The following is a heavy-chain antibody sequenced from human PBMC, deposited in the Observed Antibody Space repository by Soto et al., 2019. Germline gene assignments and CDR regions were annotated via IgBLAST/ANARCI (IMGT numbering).Heavy chain of an antibody. Sequence: ASVKVSCKASGHTFTTYGITWVRQAPGQGLEWMGWISCYNGNTNYAQKFQGRVTMTTDTSTKTAYMELRSLRSDDTAMYYCARDYGDYGGFDYWGQGTLVTVSS. D-gene: IGHD4-17*01. CDR2: ISCYNGNT. J-gene: IGHJ4*02. V-gene: IGHV1-18*01. CDR1: GHTFTTYG. CDR3: ARDYGDYGGFDY.